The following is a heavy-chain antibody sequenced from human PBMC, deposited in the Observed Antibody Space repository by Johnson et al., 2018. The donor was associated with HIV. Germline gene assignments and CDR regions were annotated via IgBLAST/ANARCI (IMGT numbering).Heavy chain of an antibody. V-gene: IGHV3-30-3*01. Sequence: QVQLVESGGGVVQPGRSLRLSCAASGFTFSSYAMHWVRQAPGKGLEWVAVISYDGSNKYYAEYVKGRCTISRDNSKNTLYLQMNSLRAEDTAVYSCAREHSRVIYNDAFDIWGQWTMVTFSS. D-gene: IGHD3-16*02. CDR1: GFTFSSYA. CDR2: ISYDGSNK. J-gene: IGHJ3*02. CDR3: AREHSRVIYNDAFDI.